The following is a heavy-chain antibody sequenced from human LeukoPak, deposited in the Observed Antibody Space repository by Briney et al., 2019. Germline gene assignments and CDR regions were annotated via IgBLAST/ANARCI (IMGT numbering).Heavy chain of an antibody. J-gene: IGHJ6*03. Sequence: ASVKVSCKASGYTFTGYYMHWVRQAPGQGLEWMGWTNPNSGGTNYAQKFQGRVTMTRDTSISTAYMELSRLRSDDTAVYYCASCGHCSSTNYYYYMDVWGKGTTVTVSS. CDR2: TNPNSGGT. CDR3: ASCGHCSSTNYYYYMDV. D-gene: IGHD2-2*01. V-gene: IGHV1-2*02. CDR1: GYTFTGYY.